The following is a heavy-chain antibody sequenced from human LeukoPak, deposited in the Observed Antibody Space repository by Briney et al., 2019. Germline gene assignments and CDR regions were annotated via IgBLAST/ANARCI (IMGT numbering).Heavy chain of an antibody. CDR2: INPSSCGT. CDR1: GYTFTGYY. Sequence: GSSVKVSCEASGYTFTGYYMHWVRQAPGQGLEWMGWINPSSCGTNYAQKFQGRVTMTRDTSISTAYMELSRLRSDDTAVYYCARDPREIATIKYYYFYHMDVWGKGTTVTVSS. V-gene: IGHV1-2*02. J-gene: IGHJ6*03. D-gene: IGHD5-24*01. CDR3: ARDPREIATIKYYYFYHMDV.